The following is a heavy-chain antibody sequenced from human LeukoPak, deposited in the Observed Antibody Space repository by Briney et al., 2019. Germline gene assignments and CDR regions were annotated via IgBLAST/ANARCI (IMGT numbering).Heavy chain of an antibody. D-gene: IGHD3-22*01. CDR3: ASPGRDYYYDSSGYYYAGDAFDI. CDR2: IIPILGIA. Sequence: SVKVSCKASGGTFSSYTISWVRQAPGQGLEWMGRIIPILGIANYAQKFQGRVTITADKSTNTAYMELSSLRSEDTAVYYCASPGRDYYYDSSGYYYAGDAFDIWGQGTMVTVSS. V-gene: IGHV1-69*02. J-gene: IGHJ3*02. CDR1: GGTFSSYT.